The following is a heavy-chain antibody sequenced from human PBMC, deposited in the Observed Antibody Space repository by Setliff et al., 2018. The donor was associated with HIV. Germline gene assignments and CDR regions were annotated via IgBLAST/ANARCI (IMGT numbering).Heavy chain of an antibody. CDR2: IKKDGSDK. V-gene: IGHV3-7*03. CDR3: ASSRPPDDSSGYLDH. D-gene: IGHD3-22*01. Sequence: LSLSCAASGFTFSNSWMTWVRQAPGKGLEWVANIKKDGSDKFCVDSVKGRFAISRDNAKSSLNLEMNSLRAEDTAIYYCASSRPPDDSSGYLDHWGQGTLVTVSS. CDR1: GFTFSNSW. J-gene: IGHJ4*01.